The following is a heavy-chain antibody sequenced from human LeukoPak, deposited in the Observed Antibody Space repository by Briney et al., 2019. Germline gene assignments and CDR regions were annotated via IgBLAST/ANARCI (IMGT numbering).Heavy chain of an antibody. CDR3: ARVGAARPDY. V-gene: IGHV3-48*01. Sequence: GGSLRLSCAAYGFTLSNYGMNWVRQAPGKGLEWVSYISSTSSAKEYADSVKGRLTISSDNAKSSLYLQFNSLRAEDTAVYYCARVGAARPDYWGRGTLVIVSS. CDR1: GFTLSNYG. D-gene: IGHD6-6*01. CDR2: ISSTSSAK. J-gene: IGHJ4*02.